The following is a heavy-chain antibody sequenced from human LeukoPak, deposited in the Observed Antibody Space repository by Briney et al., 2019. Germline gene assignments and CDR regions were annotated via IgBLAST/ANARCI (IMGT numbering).Heavy chain of an antibody. D-gene: IGHD3-10*01. CDR3: ARGRSSPLWFGEANFDY. V-gene: IGHV4-61*01. CDR2: IYYSGST. Sequence: SETLSLTCTVSGGSVSSGSYYWSWIRQPPGKGLEWIGYIYYSGSTNYNPSLKSRVTISVDTSKNQFSLKLSSVTAADTAVYYCARGRSSPLWFGEANFDYWGQGTPVTVSS. CDR1: GGSVSSGSYY. J-gene: IGHJ4*02.